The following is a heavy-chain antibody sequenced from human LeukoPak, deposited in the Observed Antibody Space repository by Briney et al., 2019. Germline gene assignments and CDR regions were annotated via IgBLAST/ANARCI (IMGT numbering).Heavy chain of an antibody. CDR1: GFTFSSYA. V-gene: IGHV3-23*01. Sequence: PGGSLRLSCAASGFTFSSYAMSWVRQAPGKGLEWVSAISGSGGSTYYADSVKGRFTISRDNSKNTLYLQMNSLRAEGTAVYYCAKNQAYYDILTGYYKASGMDVWGQGTTVTVSS. CDR2: ISGSGGST. CDR3: AKNQAYYDILTGYYKASGMDV. D-gene: IGHD3-9*01. J-gene: IGHJ6*02.